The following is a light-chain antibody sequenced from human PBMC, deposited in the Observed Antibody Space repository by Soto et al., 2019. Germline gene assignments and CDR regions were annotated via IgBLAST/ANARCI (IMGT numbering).Light chain of an antibody. V-gene: IGLV1-44*01. CDR2: SNN. CDR3: GAWDDSLNGSV. CDR1: TSNIESNT. Sequence: QSVRTQPPSASGTPGQRVTISCSGSTSNIESNTVNWYQQVPGTAPKLLIYSNNQRPSGVPDRFSGSKSGTSASLAISGLQSEDEADYFCGAWDDSLNGSVFGIGTKVTVL. J-gene: IGLJ1*01.